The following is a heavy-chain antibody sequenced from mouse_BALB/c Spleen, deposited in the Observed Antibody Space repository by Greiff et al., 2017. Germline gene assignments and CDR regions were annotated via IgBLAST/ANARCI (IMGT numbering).Heavy chain of an antibody. Sequence: QVQLKQSGPGLVAPSQSLSITCTVSGFSLTSYGVHWVRQPPGKGLEWLGVIWAGGSTNYNSALMSRLSISKDNSKSQVFLKMNSLQTDDTVMYYCARDGRNYYGRSPRAMDYWGQGTSVTVPS. D-gene: IGHD1-1*01. CDR3: ARDGRNYYGRSPRAMDY. CDR1: GFSLTSYG. V-gene: IGHV2-9*02. CDR2: IWAGGST. J-gene: IGHJ4*01.